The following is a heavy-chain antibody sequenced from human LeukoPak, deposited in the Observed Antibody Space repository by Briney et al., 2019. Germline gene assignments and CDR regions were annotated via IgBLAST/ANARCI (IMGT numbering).Heavy chain of an antibody. CDR2: INSNGGST. CDR1: GFTFSSYA. D-gene: IGHD6-19*01. Sequence: PGGSLRLSCVASGFTFSSYAMHWVRQTPGKGLEYVSGINSNGGSTHYANSVKGRFTISRDNSKHTLYLQMCSLREEDMAVYYCARTQQWLATGGWYWFDTWGQGTLVTVSS. CDR3: ARTQQWLATGGWYWFDT. V-gene: IGHV3-64*01. J-gene: IGHJ5*02.